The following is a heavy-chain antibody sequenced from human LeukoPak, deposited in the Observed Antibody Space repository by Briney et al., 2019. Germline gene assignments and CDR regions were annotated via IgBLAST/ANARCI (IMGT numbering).Heavy chain of an antibody. CDR1: GFTFSNYA. J-gene: IGHJ6*02. V-gene: IGHV3-23*01. CDR2: VSSGGDST. D-gene: IGHD3-3*02. Sequence: GGSLRLSCAASGFTFSNYAMSWVRQAPGQGLEWVSVVSSGGDSTHYADSVEGRFTILRDNSKNKVYLQMNSLRAEGTAIYYCAEESPHFDVWGQGITVTVSS. CDR3: AEESPHFDV.